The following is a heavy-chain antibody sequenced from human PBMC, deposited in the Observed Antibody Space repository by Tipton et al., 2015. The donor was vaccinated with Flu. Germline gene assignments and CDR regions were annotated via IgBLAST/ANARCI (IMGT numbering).Heavy chain of an antibody. CDR1: GYSISSGYY. D-gene: IGHD3-9*01. CDR2: IYHSGST. J-gene: IGHJ3*02. V-gene: IGHV4-38-2*01. Sequence: TLSLTCAVSGYSISSGYYWGWIRQPPGKGLEWIGSIYHSGSTYYNPSLRSRVTISVDTSKNQFSLQLSSVTAADTAVYYCARHTSRLGAFDIWCQGTMVTVSS. CDR3: ARHTSRLGAFDI.